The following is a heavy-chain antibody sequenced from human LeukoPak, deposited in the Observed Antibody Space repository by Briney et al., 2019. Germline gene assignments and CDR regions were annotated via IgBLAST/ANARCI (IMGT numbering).Heavy chain of an antibody. V-gene: IGHV3-20*04. CDR1: GFTFDDYG. CDR3: ARDAIRYCSSTSCYAFFDY. CDR2: INWNGGST. Sequence: GGSLRLSCASSGFTFDDYGMSWVRQAPGKGLEWVSGINWNGGSTGYADSVKGRFTISRDNAKNSLYLQMNSLRAEDTALYYCARDAIRYCSSTSCYAFFDYWGQGTLVTVSS. J-gene: IGHJ4*02. D-gene: IGHD2-2*01.